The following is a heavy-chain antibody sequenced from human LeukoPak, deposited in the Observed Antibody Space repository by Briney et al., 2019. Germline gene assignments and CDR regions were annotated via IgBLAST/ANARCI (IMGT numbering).Heavy chain of an antibody. CDR2: IYHSGST. V-gene: IGHV4-39*07. CDR3: ARDGMYYYGLGRRGWFDP. Sequence: SETLSLTCTVSGGSISSSSYYWGWIRQPPGKGLEWIGSIYHSGSTYYNPSLKSRVTISVDTSKNQFSLKLSSVTAADTAVYYCARDGMYYYGLGRRGWFDPWGQGTLVTVPS. CDR1: GGSISSSSYY. D-gene: IGHD3-10*01. J-gene: IGHJ5*02.